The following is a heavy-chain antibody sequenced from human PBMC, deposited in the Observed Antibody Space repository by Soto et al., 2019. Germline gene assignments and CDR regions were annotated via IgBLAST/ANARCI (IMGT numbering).Heavy chain of an antibody. V-gene: IGHV3-23*01. J-gene: IGHJ6*03. D-gene: IGHD3-10*01. CDR3: AKALFEGSGSYYNYYYYMDV. CDR1: GFTFTTYT. CDR2: ISGSGGSP. Sequence: GGSLRLSCAASGFTFTTYTMSWVRQAPGKGLEWVSVISGSGGSPSYADSVQGRFTISRDNPKSTLYLQMNSLRAEDTAVYYCAKALFEGSGSYYNYYYYMDVWGKGTTVTVSS.